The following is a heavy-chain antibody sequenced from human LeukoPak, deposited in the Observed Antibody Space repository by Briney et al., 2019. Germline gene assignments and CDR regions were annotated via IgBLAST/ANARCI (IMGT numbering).Heavy chain of an antibody. CDR2: IYSGSST. D-gene: IGHD1-26*01. V-gene: IGHV3-53*01. CDR3: ARDPSSGCHSVPS. Sequence: GGSLSLYCAASGFTVSSNYMSLVRQAPGKGLEWVSVIYSGSSTYYTDSVKGRFTISRDNSKNTLYLQMNSLRAEDTAVYYCARDPSSGCHSVPSWGEGTLVTVSS. CDR1: GFTVSSNY. J-gene: IGHJ4*02.